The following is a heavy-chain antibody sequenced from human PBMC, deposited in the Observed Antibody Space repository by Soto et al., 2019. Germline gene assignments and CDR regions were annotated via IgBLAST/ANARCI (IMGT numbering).Heavy chain of an antibody. D-gene: IGHD3-10*01. CDR1: GGSISSSSYY. CDR3: ATFGEDYYYYGMDV. V-gene: IGHV4-39*01. Sequence: PSETLSLTCTVSGGSISSSSYYWGWIRQPPGKGLEWIGSIYYSGSTYYNPSLKSRVTISVDTSKNQFSLKLSSVTAADTAVYYCATFGEDYYYYGMDVWGQGTTVTVSS. CDR2: IYYSGST. J-gene: IGHJ6*02.